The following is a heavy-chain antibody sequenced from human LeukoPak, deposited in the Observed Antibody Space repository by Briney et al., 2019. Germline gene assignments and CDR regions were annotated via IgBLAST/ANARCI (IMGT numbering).Heavy chain of an antibody. CDR2: INHSGST. CDR3: ARGPGYEILTGSFNYYYMDV. Sequence: PSETLSLTCVVYGESFSGYYWGWIRQPPGKGLEWIGEINHSGSTHYNPSLKSRVIISVDTSKRQFFLKLRSVTAADTAVYYCARGPGYEILTGSFNYYYMDVWGKGPTVTVSS. V-gene: IGHV4-34*01. J-gene: IGHJ6*03. CDR1: GESFSGYY. D-gene: IGHD3-9*01.